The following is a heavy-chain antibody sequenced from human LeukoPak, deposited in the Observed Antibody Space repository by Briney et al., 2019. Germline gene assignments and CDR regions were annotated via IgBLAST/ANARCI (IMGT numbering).Heavy chain of an antibody. Sequence: ASVKVSCKASGGTFSSYAISWVRQAPGQGLEWMGGIIPIFGTANYAQKFQGRVTITADKSTSTAYMERSSLRSEDTAVYYCAQGIAAAGTPLYYYYYMDVWGKGTTVTVSS. D-gene: IGHD6-13*01. J-gene: IGHJ6*03. CDR2: IIPIFGTA. V-gene: IGHV1-69*06. CDR3: AQGIAAAGTPLYYYYYMDV. CDR1: GGTFSSYA.